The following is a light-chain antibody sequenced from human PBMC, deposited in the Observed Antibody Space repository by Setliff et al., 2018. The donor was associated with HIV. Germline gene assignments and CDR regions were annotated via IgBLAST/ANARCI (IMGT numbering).Light chain of an antibody. V-gene: IGLV2-14*01. Sequence: QSVLTQPASVSGSPGQSITISCTGTSSDVGGYNYVSWYQQHPGKAPKLMIYEVTNRPSGVSNRFSGSKFGNTASLTISGLRADDEADYYCSSYTSSSTDIYVFGTGTKVTVL. CDR3: SSYTSSSTDIYV. J-gene: IGLJ1*01. CDR2: EVT. CDR1: SSDVGGYNY.